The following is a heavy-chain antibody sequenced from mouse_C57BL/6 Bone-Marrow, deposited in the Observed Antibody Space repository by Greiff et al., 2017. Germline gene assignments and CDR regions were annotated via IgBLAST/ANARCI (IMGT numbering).Heavy chain of an antibody. J-gene: IGHJ4*01. Sequence: QVQLQQSGAELARPGASVKLSCKASGYTFTSYGISWVKQRTGQGLEWIGEIYPRSGNTYYNEKFKGKATLTEDKSSSTAYMELRSLTYEHSAVYFCRRGGRKRAMDYWGQGTAVTVSS. CDR2: IYPRSGNT. CDR3: RRGGRKRAMDY. CDR1: GYTFTSYG. V-gene: IGHV1-81*01.